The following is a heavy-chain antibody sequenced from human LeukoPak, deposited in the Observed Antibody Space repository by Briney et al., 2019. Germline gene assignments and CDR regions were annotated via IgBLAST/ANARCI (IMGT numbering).Heavy chain of an antibody. D-gene: IGHD3-22*01. J-gene: IGHJ4*02. CDR3: AKRADSSAHSFDY. V-gene: IGHV3-48*04. CDR1: GFSFSRYG. CDR2: IRSSDSTT. Sequence: GGSLRLSCAASGFSFSRYGMRWVRQAPGKGLEWLSYIRSSDSTTYYADSVKGRFTISRDNAKNSLYLQMDSLRVEDTAEYYCAKRADSSAHSFDYWAREPWSLSPQ.